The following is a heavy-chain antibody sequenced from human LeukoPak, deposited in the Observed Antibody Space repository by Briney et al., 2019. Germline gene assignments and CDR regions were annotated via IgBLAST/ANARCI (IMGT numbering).Heavy chain of an antibody. V-gene: IGHV3-21*01. CDR1: GFTFSSYS. J-gene: IGHJ4*02. D-gene: IGHD3-10*01. CDR3: ARSTMVRGVISRNDY. CDR2: ISSSSYI. Sequence: GGSLRLSCAASGFTFSSYSMNWVRQAPGKGLEWVSSISSSSYIYYADSVKGRFTISRDNAKNSLYLQMNSLRAEDTAVYYCARSTMVRGVISRNDYWGQGTLVTVSS.